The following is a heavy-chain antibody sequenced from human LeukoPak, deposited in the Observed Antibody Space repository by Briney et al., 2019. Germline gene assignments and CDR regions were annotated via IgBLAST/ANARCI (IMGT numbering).Heavy chain of an antibody. J-gene: IGHJ4*02. CDR1: GDIVSTKSSA. CDR2: TYYRSKWGS. D-gene: IGHD6-19*01. CDR3: VRYGGWYNFDY. Sequence: SQTLSLTCDIFGDIVSTKSSAWSWIRQSPSRGLEWLGRTYYRSKWGSDYAASVKSRISINADTAKNQLSLQLNSVTPEDTAVYYCVRYGGWYNFDYCGQGLLVTVSS. V-gene: IGHV6-1*01.